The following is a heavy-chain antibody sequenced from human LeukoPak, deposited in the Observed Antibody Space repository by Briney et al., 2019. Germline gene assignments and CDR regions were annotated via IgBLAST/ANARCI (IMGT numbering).Heavy chain of an antibody. CDR1: GFTFSSYS. D-gene: IGHD3-10*01. CDR2: ISSSSSTI. J-gene: IGHJ6*03. V-gene: IGHV3-48*01. Sequence: PGGSLRLSCAASGFTFSSYSMNWVRQAPGKGLEWVSYISSSSSTIYYADSVKGRFTISRDNAKNSLYLQMNSLRAEDTAVYYCARSGDFYYYYYMDVWGKGTTVTVSS. CDR3: ARSGDFYYYYYMDV.